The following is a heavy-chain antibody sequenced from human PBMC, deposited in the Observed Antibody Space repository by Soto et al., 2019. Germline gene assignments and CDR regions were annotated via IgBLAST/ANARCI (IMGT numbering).Heavy chain of an antibody. D-gene: IGHD6-13*01. V-gene: IGHV3-21*01. CDR3: TRDASRDSSARGWFDP. CDR1: GFTSRSFT. CDR2: ISSNSAYI. Sequence: GGPLRLSWAPSGFTSRSFTMNWVRQPPGKGMEWVSTISSNSAYIYYTDALRGRFTISRDNAKNSLHLQMNSLRAEDTAVYYCTRDASRDSSARGWFDPWGPGTLVTVSS. J-gene: IGHJ5*02.